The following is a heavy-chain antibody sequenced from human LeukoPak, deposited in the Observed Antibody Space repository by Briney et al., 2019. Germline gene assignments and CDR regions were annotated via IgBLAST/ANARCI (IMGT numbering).Heavy chain of an antibody. J-gene: IGHJ4*02. V-gene: IGHV3-74*01. CDR3: ARIASHSSSWYDGGY. CDR2: INSDGSST. CDR1: GFTLSSYW. Sequence: GSLRLSCAASGFTLSSYWMHWVRQAPGKGLVWVSRINSDGSSTTYADSVKVRFTISRDNAKNTLYLQMNSLRAEDTGVYYCARIASHSSSWYDGGYWGQGTLVTVSS. D-gene: IGHD6-13*01.